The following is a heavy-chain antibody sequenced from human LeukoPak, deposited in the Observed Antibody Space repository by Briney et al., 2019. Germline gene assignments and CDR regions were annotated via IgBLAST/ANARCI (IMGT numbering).Heavy chain of an antibody. Sequence: PGGSLRLSCAASGFTFSRYWMHWVRQVAGKGLVWVSRIDGDGGSTSYADYVKGRFTTSRDNAQNTLYLQMNSLRVEDTAVYYCIRDYGAVGATNAFDIWGQGTMVTVSS. CDR3: IRDYGAVGATNAFDI. CDR1: GFTFSRYW. V-gene: IGHV3-74*01. CDR2: IDGDGGST. D-gene: IGHD1-26*01. J-gene: IGHJ3*02.